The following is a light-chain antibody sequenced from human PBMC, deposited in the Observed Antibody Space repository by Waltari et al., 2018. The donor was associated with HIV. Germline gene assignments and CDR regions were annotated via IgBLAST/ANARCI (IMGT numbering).Light chain of an antibody. CDR2: EVT. CDR3: VSYAGVRDRWV. J-gene: IGLJ3*02. Sequence: SALTQPPSASGSPGQSVTISCTGTSSDVGGYHHVSGYQQHPGKAPKRLVYEVTKRPPGVPNRFSGSKSGNTASLTVSGLQAEDEADYYCVSYAGVRDRWVFGGGTKLTVL. V-gene: IGLV2-8*01. CDR1: SSDVGGYHH.